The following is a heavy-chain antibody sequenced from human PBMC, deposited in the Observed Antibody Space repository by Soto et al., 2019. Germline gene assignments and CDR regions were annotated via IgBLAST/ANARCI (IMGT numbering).Heavy chain of an antibody. CDR1: GGSFSGYY. CDR2: INHSGST. D-gene: IGHD2-8*02. Sequence: QVQLQQWGAGLLKPSETLSLTCAVYGGSFSGYYWTWIRQPPGTGLEWIGEINHSGSTNYNPSLKSRATISVDTSKTQFSLQLTSVTAAATAVYYCARDKITGLFDYWGQGTLVTVSS. V-gene: IGHV4-34*01. J-gene: IGHJ4*02. CDR3: ARDKITGLFDY.